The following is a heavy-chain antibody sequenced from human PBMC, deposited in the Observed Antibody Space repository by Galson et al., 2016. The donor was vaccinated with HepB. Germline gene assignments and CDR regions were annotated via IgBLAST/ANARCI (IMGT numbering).Heavy chain of an antibody. CDR1: GGLFTGHY. CDR3: ARFPTTFFDY. Sequence: LSLTCAVSGGLFTGHYWSWIRQPPGKALEWIGEINHTGNTNYNPSLKSRVSISIDTSKNQFSLRLTSVTAADTALYFCARFPTTFFDYWGQGTLVTVSS. V-gene: IGHV4-34*01. CDR2: INHTGNT. D-gene: IGHD1-1*01. J-gene: IGHJ4*02.